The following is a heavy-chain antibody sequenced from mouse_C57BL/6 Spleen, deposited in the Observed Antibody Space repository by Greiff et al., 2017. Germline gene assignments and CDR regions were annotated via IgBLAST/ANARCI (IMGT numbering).Heavy chain of an antibody. Sequence: VQLQQSGPELVKPGASVKISCKASGYAFSSSWMNWVKQRPGKGLEWIGRIYPGDGDTNYNGKFKGKATLTADKSSSTAYMQLSSLTSEDSAVYFCARGDYEYYYAMDYWGQGTSVTVSS. CDR2: IYPGDGDT. V-gene: IGHV1-82*01. CDR1: GYAFSSSW. J-gene: IGHJ4*01. CDR3: ARGDYEYYYAMDY. D-gene: IGHD2-4*01.